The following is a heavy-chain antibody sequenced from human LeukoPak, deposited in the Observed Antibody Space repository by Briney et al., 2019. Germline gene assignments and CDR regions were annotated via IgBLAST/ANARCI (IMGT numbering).Heavy chain of an antibody. CDR2: IIPIFGTG. CDR3: AGGFTAMDPNRAYYYYYMDV. J-gene: IGHJ6*03. Sequence: SVKVSCKASGGTFSSYAISWVRQAPGQGLKWMGGIIPIFGTGNYAQKFQGRVTITTDESTSTAYMELSSLRSEDTAVYYCAGGFTAMDPNRAYYYYYMDVWGKGTTVTVSS. D-gene: IGHD5-18*01. CDR1: GGTFSSYA. V-gene: IGHV1-69*05.